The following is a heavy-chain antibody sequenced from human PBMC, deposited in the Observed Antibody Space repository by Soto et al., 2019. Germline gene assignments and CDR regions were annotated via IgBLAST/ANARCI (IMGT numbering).Heavy chain of an antibody. CDR3: ARVREYFDWSSHGYYFDY. Sequence: PSETLSLTCAVSGGSISSSNWWSWVRQPPGKGLEWIGEIYHSGSTNYNPSLKSRVTISVDKSKNQFSLKLSSVTAADTAVYYWARVREYFDWSSHGYYFDYWGQGTLVTLSS. CDR2: IYHSGST. D-gene: IGHD3-9*01. J-gene: IGHJ4*02. CDR1: GGSISSSNW. V-gene: IGHV4-4*02.